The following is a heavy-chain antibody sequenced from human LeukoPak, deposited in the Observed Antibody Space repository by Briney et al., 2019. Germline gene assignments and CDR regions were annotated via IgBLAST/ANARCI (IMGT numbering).Heavy chain of an antibody. Sequence: PSETLSLTCTVSGGSISSYYWSWIRQPPGKGLEWIGYIYYSGSTNYNPSLKSRVTMSVDTSKNQFSLKLSSVTAADTAVYYCARSFQGSGTPTRPLNWFDPWGQGTLVAVSS. V-gene: IGHV4-59*01. D-gene: IGHD3-10*01. CDR2: IYYSGST. CDR1: GGSISSYY. CDR3: ARSFQGSGTPTRPLNWFDP. J-gene: IGHJ5*02.